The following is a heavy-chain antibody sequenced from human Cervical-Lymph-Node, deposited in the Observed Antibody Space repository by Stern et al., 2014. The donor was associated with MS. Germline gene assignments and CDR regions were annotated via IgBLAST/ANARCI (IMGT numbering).Heavy chain of an antibody. D-gene: IGHD2-2*02. CDR3: ARKIPDYYYYAMDV. CDR2: IWYDGSQK. J-gene: IGHJ6*02. Sequence: QLVDSGGGVVQPGGSQRLSCTASGFTFEDYAMEWVRQVPGKGLESVAMIWYDGSQKYYGDSVRGRFSVSRDNSRNTLYLQMKSLSLEDTAVYYCARKIPDYYYYAMDVWGQGTTVTVSS. CDR1: GFTFEDYA. V-gene: IGHV3-33*01.